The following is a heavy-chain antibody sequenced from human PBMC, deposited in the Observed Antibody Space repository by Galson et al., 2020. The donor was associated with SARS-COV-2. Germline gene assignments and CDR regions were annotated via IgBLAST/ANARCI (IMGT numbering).Heavy chain of an antibody. V-gene: IGHV3-30*18. Sequence: GESLKISCAASGFTFSSYGMHWVRQAPGKGLEWVAVISYDGSNKYYADSVKGRFTISRDNSKNTLYLKMNSLRAEDTAVYYCAKDPSWGEGYYFDYWGQGTLVTVSS. D-gene: IGHD2-2*01. J-gene: IGHJ4*02. CDR2: ISYDGSNK. CDR3: AKDPSWGEGYYFDY. CDR1: GFTFSSYG.